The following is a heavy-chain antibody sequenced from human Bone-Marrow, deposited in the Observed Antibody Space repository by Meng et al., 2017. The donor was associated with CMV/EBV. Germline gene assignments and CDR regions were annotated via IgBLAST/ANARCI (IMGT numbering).Heavy chain of an antibody. CDR3: ARALGYCSSTSCYSYYYGMDV. Sequence: GGSLRLSCAASGFTFSDYYMNWVRQAPGKGLEWVSSISSSSSYIYYADSVKGRFTISRDNAKNSLYLQMNSLRAEDTAVYYCARALGYCSSTSCYSYYYGMDVWGQGTTVTVSS. CDR2: ISSSSSYI. J-gene: IGHJ6*02. D-gene: IGHD2-2*01. CDR1: GFTFSDYY. V-gene: IGHV3-21*01.